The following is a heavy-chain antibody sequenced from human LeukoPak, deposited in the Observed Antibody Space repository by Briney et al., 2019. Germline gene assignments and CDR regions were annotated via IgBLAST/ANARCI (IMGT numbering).Heavy chain of an antibody. CDR3: AKLNLGEMAYFDS. Sequence: GGSLRLSCAASGFIFSSYVMGWVRQAPGKGLEWFSSISVGGGDTFASDSVKGRLTITRENSKNTLYLQMTGLRVEDTAVYFCAKLNLGEMAYFDSWGQGTLVTVSS. D-gene: IGHD3-16*01. V-gene: IGHV3-23*01. J-gene: IGHJ4*02. CDR2: ISVGGGDT. CDR1: GFIFSSYV.